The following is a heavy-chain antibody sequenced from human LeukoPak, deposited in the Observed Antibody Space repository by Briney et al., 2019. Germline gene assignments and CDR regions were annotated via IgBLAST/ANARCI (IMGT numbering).Heavy chain of an antibody. CDR2: IYHSDGT. D-gene: IGHD4-17*01. CDR1: GGSISSGGYS. J-gene: IGHJ6*02. V-gene: IGHV4-30-2*01. Sequence: SETLSLTCAVSGGSISSGGYSWSWIRQPPGKGLEWLGYIYHSDGTYYNPSLKSRVTISVDRSKNQFSLNLSSVTAADTAVYYCASGRDADYGDRNSVYDYYGMDVWGQGTTVTVSS. CDR3: ASGRDADYGDRNSVYDYYGMDV.